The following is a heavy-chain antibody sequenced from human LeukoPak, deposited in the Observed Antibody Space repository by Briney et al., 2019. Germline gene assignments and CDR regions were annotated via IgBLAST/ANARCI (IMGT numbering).Heavy chain of an antibody. V-gene: IGHV3-21*04. CDR1: GFTFSSYS. D-gene: IGHD3-10*01. CDR3: AKDIGVRSYYYYGMDV. J-gene: IGHJ6*02. Sequence: PGGSLRLSCAASGFTFSSYSMNWVRQAPGKGLEWVSSISSSSSYIYYADSVKGRFTISRDNAKNSLYLQMNSLRAEDTALYYCAKDIGVRSYYYYGMDVWGQGTTVTVSS. CDR2: ISSSSSYI.